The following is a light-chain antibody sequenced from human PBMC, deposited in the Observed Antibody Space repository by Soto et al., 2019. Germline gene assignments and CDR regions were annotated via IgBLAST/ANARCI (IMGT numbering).Light chain of an antibody. Sequence: EIVLTQSPATLSLSPGERATLSCRASQSVNSYLAWYPQKPGQAPRLLIYDATSRATGIPARFSGSRSVTDFTLTISSPEPEDLAVSYCQQRSKWPVTLGGGTKVEIK. CDR2: DAT. V-gene: IGKV3-11*01. CDR1: QSVNSY. CDR3: QQRSKWPVT. J-gene: IGKJ4*01.